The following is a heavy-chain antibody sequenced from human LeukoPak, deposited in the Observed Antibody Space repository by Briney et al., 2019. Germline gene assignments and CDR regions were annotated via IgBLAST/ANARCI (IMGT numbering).Heavy chain of an antibody. CDR2: ISSDGRTI. V-gene: IGHV3-74*01. CDR3: ARGSGWYGGEDY. CDR1: GFSVSSYW. D-gene: IGHD6-19*01. Sequence: GGSLRLSCAASGFSVSSYWMNWVRQAPGKGLVWVSRISSDGRTISYADSVKGRFTISRDSAKNTLSLQMNSLRGEDTAVYYCARGSGWYGGEDYWGQGTLVTVSS. J-gene: IGHJ4*02.